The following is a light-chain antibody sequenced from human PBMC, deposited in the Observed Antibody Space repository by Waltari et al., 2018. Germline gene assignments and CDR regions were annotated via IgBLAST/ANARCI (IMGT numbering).Light chain of an antibody. CDR1: QTISSN. Sequence: ETVMTQSPATLSVSPGETATLSCRASQTISSNLAWYQQKPGQAPRLLIHGASTRAIGIPDRFSGSVSGTQFTLTISSLQSEDFAVYYCQQYNNWPPWTFGQGTKVEIK. CDR2: GAS. J-gene: IGKJ1*01. V-gene: IGKV3-15*01. CDR3: QQYNNWPPWT.